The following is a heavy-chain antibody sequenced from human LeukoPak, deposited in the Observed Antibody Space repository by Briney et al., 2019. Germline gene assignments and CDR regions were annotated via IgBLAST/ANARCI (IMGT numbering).Heavy chain of an antibody. V-gene: IGHV3-7*01. CDR3: ARAERGHYYDFWSGYYTPLDY. D-gene: IGHD3-3*01. CDR2: IKQDGSEK. CDR1: GLTFSSYW. J-gene: IGHJ4*02. Sequence: GGSLRLSCAASGLTFSSYWMSWVRQAPGKGLEWVANIKQDGSEKYYVDSVKGRFTISRDNAKNSLYLQMNSLRAEDTAVYYCARAERGHYYDFWSGYYTPLDYWGQGTLVTVSS.